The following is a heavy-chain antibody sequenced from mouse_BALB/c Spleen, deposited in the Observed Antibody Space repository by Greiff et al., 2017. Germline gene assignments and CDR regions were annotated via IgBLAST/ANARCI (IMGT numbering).Heavy chain of an antibody. D-gene: IGHD2-1*01. Sequence: VQLQQPGAELVKPGASVKLSCKASGYTFTSYWMHWVKQRPGQGLEWIGEINPSNGRTNYNEKFKSKATLTVDKSSSTAYMQLSSLTSEDSAVYYCARNGNYLGDAMDYWGQGTSVTVSS. CDR1: GYTFTSYW. V-gene: IGHV1S81*02. CDR2: INPSNGRT. J-gene: IGHJ4*01. CDR3: ARNGNYLGDAMDY.